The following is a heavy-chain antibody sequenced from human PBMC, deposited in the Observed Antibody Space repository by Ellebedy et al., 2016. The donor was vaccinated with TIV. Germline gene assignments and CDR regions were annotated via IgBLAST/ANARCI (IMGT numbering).Heavy chain of an antibody. V-gene: IGHV4-4*07. CDR3: ARTLAAVNWFDP. CDR2: IYTSGST. D-gene: IGHD6-13*01. J-gene: IGHJ5*02. CDR1: GGSISSYY. Sequence: SETLSLTXTVSGGSISSYYWSWIRQPAGKGLEWIGRIYTSGSTNYNPSLKSRVTMSVDTSKNQFSLKLSSVTAADTAVYYCARTLAAVNWFDPWGQGTLVTVSS.